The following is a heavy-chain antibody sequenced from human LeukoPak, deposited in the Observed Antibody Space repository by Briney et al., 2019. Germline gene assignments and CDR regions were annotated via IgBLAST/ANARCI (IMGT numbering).Heavy chain of an antibody. D-gene: IGHD5-24*01. J-gene: IGHJ3*02. CDR3: ARIRDGYNDAYDI. CDR1: GYTFTSYY. V-gene: IGHV1-46*01. Sequence: ASVKVSCKASGYTFTSYYIHLVRQAPGQGFEWMAIINPSDGSTTNSQKFQGRVTMTTDTSTSTEYMELSGLRSEDTALYYCARIRDGYNDAYDIWGQGTMVTVSS. CDR2: INPSDGST.